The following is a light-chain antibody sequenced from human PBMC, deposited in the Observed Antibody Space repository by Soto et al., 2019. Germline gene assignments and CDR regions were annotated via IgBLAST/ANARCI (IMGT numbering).Light chain of an antibody. J-gene: IGLJ2*01. V-gene: IGLV2-23*01. CDR2: KVN. CDR1: SSGVGNYDL. Sequence: QSVLTQPASVSGSPGQSITISCTGTSSGVGNYDLVSWYQQNPGKAPKLIIYKVNPRPSGVSDRFSGPKSGNTASLTISGLQAEDEADYSCCSYVDTGTVLFGGGTNVTVL. CDR3: CSYVDTGTVL.